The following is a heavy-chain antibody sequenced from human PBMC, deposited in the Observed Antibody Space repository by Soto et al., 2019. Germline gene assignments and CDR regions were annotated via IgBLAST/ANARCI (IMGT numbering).Heavy chain of an antibody. D-gene: IGHD3-3*01. CDR2: INHSGST. CDR3: PRDHADYDFWSGPKGNWLEP. Sequence: SETLSLTCAVYGGSFSGYYWSWIRQPPGKGLEWIGEINHSGSTNYNPSLKSRVTISVDTSKNQFSLELSSVTAADTAVYYCPRDHADYDFWSGPKGNWLEPWGQGTLVTVSS. J-gene: IGHJ5*02. V-gene: IGHV4-34*01. CDR1: GGSFSGYY.